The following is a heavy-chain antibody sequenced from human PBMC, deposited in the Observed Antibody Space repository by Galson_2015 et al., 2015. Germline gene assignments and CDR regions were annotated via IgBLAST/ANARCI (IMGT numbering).Heavy chain of an antibody. Sequence: SVKVSCKASGGTFSSYAISWVRQAPGQGLEWMGGIIPIFGTANYAQKFQGRVTITADESTSTAYMELSSLRSEDTAVYYCARTDLVVVVAATSAAFDIWGQGTMVTVSS. V-gene: IGHV1-69*13. CDR3: ARTDLVVVVAATSAAFDI. J-gene: IGHJ3*02. CDR2: IIPIFGTA. D-gene: IGHD2-15*01. CDR1: GGTFSSYA.